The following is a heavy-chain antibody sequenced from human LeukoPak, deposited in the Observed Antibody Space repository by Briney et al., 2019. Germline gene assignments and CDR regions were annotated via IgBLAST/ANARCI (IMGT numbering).Heavy chain of an antibody. V-gene: IGHV1-69*06. CDR2: IIPIFGTA. CDR3: ARGNLDLYDYVWGSYPDWFDP. Sequence: SVKVSRKASGGTFSSYAISWVRQAPGQGLEWMGGIIPIFGTANYAQKFQGRVTITAVKSTSTAYMELSSLRSEDTAVYYCARGNLDLYDYVWGSYPDWFDPWGQGTLVTVSS. J-gene: IGHJ5*02. CDR1: GGTFSSYA. D-gene: IGHD3-16*02.